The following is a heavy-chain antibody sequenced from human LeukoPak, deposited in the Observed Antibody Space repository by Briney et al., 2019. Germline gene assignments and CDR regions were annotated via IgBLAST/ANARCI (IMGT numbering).Heavy chain of an antibody. D-gene: IGHD5-24*01. CDR1: GFTVSSNY. V-gene: IGHV3-66*01. CDR2: IYSGGST. J-gene: IGHJ4*02. CDR3: MATPIDY. Sequence: PGGFLRLSCAASGFTVSSNYMSWVRQAPGKGLEWVSVIYSGGSTYYADSVKGRFTISRDNSKNTLYLQMNSLRAEDTAVFYCMATPIDYWGQGTLVTVSS.